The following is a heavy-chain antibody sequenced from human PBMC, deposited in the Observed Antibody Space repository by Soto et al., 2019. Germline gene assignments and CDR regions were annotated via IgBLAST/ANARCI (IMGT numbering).Heavy chain of an antibody. D-gene: IGHD3-3*01. Sequence: PVGSLRLSCAASGFTFSSYAMSWVRQAPGKGLEWVSVISGSGGSTYYADSVKGRFTISRDNSKNTLYLQMDSLRAEDTAVYYCAKEESYDFWTDHPMYFDYWGQGTLVTVSS. CDR1: GFTFSSYA. CDR2: ISGSGGST. J-gene: IGHJ4*02. CDR3: AKEESYDFWTDHPMYFDY. V-gene: IGHV3-23*01.